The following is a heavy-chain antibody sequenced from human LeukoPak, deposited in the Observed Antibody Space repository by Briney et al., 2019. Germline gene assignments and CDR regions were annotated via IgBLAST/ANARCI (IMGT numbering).Heavy chain of an antibody. CDR2: IYYSGNT. CDR1: GGSISSNTYY. D-gene: IGHD2-15*01. J-gene: IGHJ4*02. V-gene: IGHV4-39*01. CDR3: ARAPDDLLVVPAARGYYFDY. Sequence: PSETLSLTCTGSGGSISSNTYYWGWIRQPPGKGLEWIGSIYYSGNTYYNPSLESRVTISVDTSKNQFSLKLRSVTAADTAVYYCARAPDDLLVVPAARGYYFDYWGQGTLVTVSS.